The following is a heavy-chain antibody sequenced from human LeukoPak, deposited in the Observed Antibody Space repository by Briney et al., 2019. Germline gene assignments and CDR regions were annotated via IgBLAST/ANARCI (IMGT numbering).Heavy chain of an antibody. CDR3: ARTTVTTWVTFDL. D-gene: IGHD4-11*01. CDR1: GVSISSGGYY. CDR2: IYYSGST. Sequence: SQTLSLTCTVSGVSISSGGYYWSWIRQHPGKGLEWIGYIYYSGSTYYNPSLKSRITISVDTSKNQFSLKLSSVTAADTAVYYCARTTVTTWVTFDLWGRGTLVTVSS. V-gene: IGHV4-31*03. J-gene: IGHJ2*01.